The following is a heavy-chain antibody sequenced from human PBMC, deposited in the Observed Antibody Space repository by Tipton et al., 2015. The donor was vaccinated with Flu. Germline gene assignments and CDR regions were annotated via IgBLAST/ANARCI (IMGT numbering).Heavy chain of an antibody. CDR1: GFTFSSYE. CDR3: ARVAEYGDTGYFDY. V-gene: IGHV3-48*03. J-gene: IGHJ4*02. D-gene: IGHD4-17*01. CDR2: ISSSGSTI. Sequence: SLRLSCAASGFTFSSYEMNWVRQAPGKGLEWVSYISSSGSTIYYADSEKGRFTISRDNAKNSLYLQMNSLRAEDTAVYYCARVAEYGDTGYFDYWGQGTLVTVSS.